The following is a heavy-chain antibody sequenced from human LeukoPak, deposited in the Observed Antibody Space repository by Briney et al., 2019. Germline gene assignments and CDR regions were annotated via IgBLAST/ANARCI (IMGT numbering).Heavy chain of an antibody. D-gene: IGHD1-1*01. Sequence: SVKVSCKASGGTFTSYAISWVRQAPGQGREWMGGIIPIFGTANYAQKFQGRVTITTNESTSTAYMELSSLRSEDTAVYYCARDSGTTRAFDIWGQGTMVTVSS. CDR3: ARDSGTTRAFDI. CDR2: IIPIFGTA. J-gene: IGHJ3*02. V-gene: IGHV1-69*05. CDR1: GGTFTSYA.